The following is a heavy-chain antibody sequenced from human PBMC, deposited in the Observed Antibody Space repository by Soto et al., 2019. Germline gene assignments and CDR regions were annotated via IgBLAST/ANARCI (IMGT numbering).Heavy chain of an antibody. V-gene: IGHV1-69*01. D-gene: IGHD6-6*01. CDR2: IMPLFRTA. CDR3: ACAPNSSSFLDF. J-gene: IGHJ4*02. CDR1: GGAFSRYA. Sequence: SSVKVYWKGAGGAFSRYAFNCLRMAPGQGLEWMGGIMPLFRTANYAQKFQARITITADESTSTVYMELNSLRSDFTAVFYCACAPNSSSFLDFWSQGTLVTVSS.